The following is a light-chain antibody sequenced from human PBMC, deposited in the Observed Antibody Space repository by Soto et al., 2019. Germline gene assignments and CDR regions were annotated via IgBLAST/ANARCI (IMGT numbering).Light chain of an antibody. CDR1: QSVSSSY. CDR3: QQYGNSPRYT. Sequence: EIVLTQSPGTLSLSPGERATLSCRASQSVSSSYLAWYQQKPGQAPRLLIYGASSRATGIPDRFSGSGSGTDFTLTISRLEPEDFAVYYFQQYGNSPRYTFGQGTKLEIK. V-gene: IGKV3-20*01. CDR2: GAS. J-gene: IGKJ2*01.